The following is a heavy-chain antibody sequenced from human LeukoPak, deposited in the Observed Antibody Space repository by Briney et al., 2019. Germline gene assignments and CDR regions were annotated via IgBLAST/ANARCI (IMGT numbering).Heavy chain of an antibody. CDR3: ARDLCSSTSCYEIRDYYYGMDV. CDR2: IWYDGSNK. V-gene: IGHV3-33*01. J-gene: IGHJ6*02. Sequence: GRSLRLSCAASGFTFSSYGMHWVRQAPGKGLEWVAVIWYDGSNKYYADSVKGRFTISRDNSKNTLYLQMDSLRAEDTAVYYCARDLCSSTSCYEIRDYYYGMDVWGQGTTVTVSS. D-gene: IGHD2-2*01. CDR1: GFTFSSYG.